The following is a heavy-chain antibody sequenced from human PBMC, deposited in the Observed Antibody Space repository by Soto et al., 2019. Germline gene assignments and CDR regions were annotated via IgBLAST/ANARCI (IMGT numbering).Heavy chain of an antibody. D-gene: IGHD6-13*01. J-gene: IGHJ4*02. CDR2: IYPGDHET. CDR1: GYTFSNFW. CDR3: ARSPRSSPYFDY. V-gene: IGHV5-51*01. Sequence: GEALKISCQCSGYTFSNFWIGWVRQLPGKGLEWMGIIYPGDHETRYSPSFHGKVTISADKSINTAYLQWNSLEASDTAFYFCARSPRSSPYFDYWGQGALVTVSS.